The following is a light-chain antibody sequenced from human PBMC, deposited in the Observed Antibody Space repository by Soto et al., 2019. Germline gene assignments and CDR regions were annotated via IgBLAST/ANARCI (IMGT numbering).Light chain of an antibody. CDR2: SND. Sequence: QSVLTQPPSVSGTPGQRVTISCSGSGPNIGSNAVNWYQQLPGTAPKLLIYSNDQRPSGVPDRFSASKSGTSASLAISGLQSEDEADHYCQSYDNSLTGSVVFGGGTKLTVL. CDR3: QSYDNSLTGSVV. J-gene: IGLJ2*01. CDR1: GPNIGSNA. V-gene: IGLV1-44*01.